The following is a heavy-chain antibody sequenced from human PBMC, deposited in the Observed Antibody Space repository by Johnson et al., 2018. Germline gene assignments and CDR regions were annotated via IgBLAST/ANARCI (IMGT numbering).Heavy chain of an antibody. CDR3: AKDLLGLYGDFDAFDI. J-gene: IGHJ3*02. V-gene: IGHV3-33*06. CDR1: GFTFSSYG. D-gene: IGHD4-17*01. Sequence: QVQLVQSGGGVVQPGRSLRLSCAASGFTFSSYGMHWVRQAPGKGLEWVAVIWYDGSNKYYADSVKGRFTISRDNSKNTLYLQMNSLSAGDTAVYYCAKDLLGLYGDFDAFDIWGQGTMVTVSS. CDR2: IWYDGSNK.